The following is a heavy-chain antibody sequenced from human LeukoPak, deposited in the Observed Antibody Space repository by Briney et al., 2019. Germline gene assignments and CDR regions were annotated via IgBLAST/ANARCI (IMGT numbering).Heavy chain of an antibody. D-gene: IGHD2-2*01. Sequence: ASVKLSCKASGYTFSNYDINWVRQAPRQGLEWLGWMNPKSTNTGYAQKFQGRVSMTRNTSISTAYMELSSLRSDDTAVYYCARGPPESTSSDYWGQGTLVTVSS. CDR2: MNPKSTNT. J-gene: IGHJ4*02. CDR1: GYTFSNYD. V-gene: IGHV1-8*01. CDR3: ARGPPESTSSDY.